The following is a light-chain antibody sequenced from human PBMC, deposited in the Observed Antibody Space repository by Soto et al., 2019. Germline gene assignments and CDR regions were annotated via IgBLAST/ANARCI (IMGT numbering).Light chain of an antibody. CDR3: SSYRSGGTFV. V-gene: IGLV2-14*01. J-gene: IGLJ1*01. Sequence: QSVLTQPASVSGSPGQSIAISCTGTSSDVGGYNYVSWHQQHPGKAPKVLISVVSNRPSGVSNRFSGSKSGNTASLTISGLQDEEEADYYCSSYRSGGTFVFGSGTKVTV. CDR2: VVS. CDR1: SSDVGGYNY.